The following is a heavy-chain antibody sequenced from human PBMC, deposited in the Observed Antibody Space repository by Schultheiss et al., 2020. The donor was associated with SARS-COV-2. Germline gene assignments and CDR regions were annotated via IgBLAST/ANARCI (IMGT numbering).Heavy chain of an antibody. CDR3: ARRRVSGNSPDAFDI. Sequence: GGSLRLSCTASGFTISNYAMSWVRQAPGKGLEWVSAISGSGGSTYYADSVKGRFTISRDDSKNTLYLQMNSLRAEDTAVCYCARRRVSGNSPDAFDIWGQGTMVTVSS. J-gene: IGHJ3*02. V-gene: IGHV3-23*01. D-gene: IGHD3-22*01. CDR1: GFTISNYA. CDR2: ISGSGGST.